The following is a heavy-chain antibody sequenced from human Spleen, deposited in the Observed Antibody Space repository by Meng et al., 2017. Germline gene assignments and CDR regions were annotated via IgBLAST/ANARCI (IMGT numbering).Heavy chain of an antibody. CDR2: TYVGGST. J-gene: IGHJ4*02. CDR1: GDSISNYY. Sequence: SETLSLTCSVSGDSISNYYWNWLRQPAGKRLEWIGRTYVGGSTDYNPSLRSRVTVSVDTSKNQISLRLASVTAADTAVYFCARGSAGDYYFDSWGQGTRVTGYS. CDR3: ARGSAGDYYFDS. V-gene: IGHV4-4*07. D-gene: IGHD4-17*01.